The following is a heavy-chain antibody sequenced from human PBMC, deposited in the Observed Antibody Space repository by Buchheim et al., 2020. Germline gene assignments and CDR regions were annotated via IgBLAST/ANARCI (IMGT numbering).Heavy chain of an antibody. J-gene: IGHJ4*02. D-gene: IGHD4-17*01. Sequence: EVQLVQSGAEVKKPGESLKISCKGSGYTFDNYWIAWVRQMPGKGLEWMGIIHSGDSDTRYSPSFQGPVTLSVDKSISTAFPQWSSLSASVSAMYCCARWTTVTAADSWGQGTL. V-gene: IGHV5-51*01. CDR1: GYTFDNYW. CDR2: IHSGDSDT. CDR3: ARWTTVTAADS.